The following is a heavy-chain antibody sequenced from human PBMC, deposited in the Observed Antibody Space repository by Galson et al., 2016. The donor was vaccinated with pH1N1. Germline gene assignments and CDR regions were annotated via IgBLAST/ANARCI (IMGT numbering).Heavy chain of an antibody. Sequence: SLRLSCAASGFTFSNYWMHWVRQVPGKGLEWVANIKQDGSERYYVDSVKGRFTISRDNVENSLYLEMNSLRAEDTAVYFCARDWGSWDCWGPGTLVTVSS. CDR1: GFTFSNYW. CDR3: ARDWGSWDC. V-gene: IGHV3-7*01. J-gene: IGHJ4*02. D-gene: IGHD3-16*01. CDR2: IKQDGSER.